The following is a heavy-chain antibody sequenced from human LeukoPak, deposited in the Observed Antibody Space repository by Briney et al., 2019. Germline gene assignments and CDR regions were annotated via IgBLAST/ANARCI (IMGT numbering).Heavy chain of an antibody. V-gene: IGHV4-4*02. J-gene: IGHJ4*02. CDR2: ISLRGLT. Sequence: PSETLSLTCGVSGGSISGTNWWSWVRQPPGQGLEWIGEISLRGLTNYNPSLRSRLTMSLDESKNQVSLNLTSVTAADTAVYYCSRGSGPFSPFGFWGQGTLVSVHS. D-gene: IGHD1-26*01. CDR1: GGSISGTNW. CDR3: SRGSGPFSPFGF.